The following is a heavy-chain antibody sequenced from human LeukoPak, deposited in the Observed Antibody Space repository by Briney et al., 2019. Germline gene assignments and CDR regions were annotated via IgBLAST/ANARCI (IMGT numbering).Heavy chain of an antibody. Sequence: SGTLSLTCAVSGGSISSSNWWSWVRQPPGKGLEWIGEIYRSGSTNYNPSLKSRVTISVDKSKNHFSLKLSSVTAADTAVYYCARVDSTYGYAGGNYFDSWGQGTLVTVSS. V-gene: IGHV4-4*02. CDR2: IYRSGST. CDR3: ARVDSTYGYAGGNYFDS. D-gene: IGHD5-18*01. J-gene: IGHJ4*02. CDR1: GGSISSSNW.